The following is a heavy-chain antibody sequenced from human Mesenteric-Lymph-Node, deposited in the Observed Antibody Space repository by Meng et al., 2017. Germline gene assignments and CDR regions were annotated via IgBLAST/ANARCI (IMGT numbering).Heavy chain of an antibody. CDR2: FDPEDGER. CDR1: GYSLSDLA. CDR3: ATDRRYKNLFSKSDALDV. D-gene: IGHD5-18*01. Sequence: ASAKVSCKVSGYSLSDLAMHWVRQAPGKGLEWMGGFDPEDGERLYSQKFQGRVTLTEDTSTNTAYMELNSLRSEDTAVYYCATDRRYKNLFSKSDALDVWGQGTVVTVSS. V-gene: IGHV1-24*01. J-gene: IGHJ3*01.